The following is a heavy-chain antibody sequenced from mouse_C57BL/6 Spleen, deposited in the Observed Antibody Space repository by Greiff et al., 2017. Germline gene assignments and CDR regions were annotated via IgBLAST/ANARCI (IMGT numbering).Heavy chain of an antibody. CDR3: AREGNYGSSYYAMDY. J-gene: IGHJ4*01. Sequence: EVKLMESGGGLVKPGGSLKLSCAASGFTFSSYAMSWVRQTPEKRLEWVATISDGGSYTYYPDNVKGRFTISRDNAKNNLYLQMSHLKSEDTAMYYCAREGNYGSSYYAMDYWGQGTSVTVSS. CDR2: ISDGGSYT. V-gene: IGHV5-4*01. D-gene: IGHD1-1*01. CDR1: GFTFSSYA.